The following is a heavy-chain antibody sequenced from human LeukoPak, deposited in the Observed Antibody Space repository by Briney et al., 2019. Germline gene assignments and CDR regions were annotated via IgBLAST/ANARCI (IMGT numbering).Heavy chain of an antibody. D-gene: IGHD6-6*01. CDR3: AKDEEVVSPNYFDY. J-gene: IGHJ4*02. Sequence: LSGGSLRLSCAASGFTFSSYAMSWVRQAPGKGLEWVSAITGGGSSTYYADSVKGRFTISRDNSKNTLYLQMNSLRAEDTAVYYCAKDEEVVSPNYFDYWGQGTLVTVSS. CDR1: GFTFSSYA. CDR2: ITGGGSST. V-gene: IGHV3-23*01.